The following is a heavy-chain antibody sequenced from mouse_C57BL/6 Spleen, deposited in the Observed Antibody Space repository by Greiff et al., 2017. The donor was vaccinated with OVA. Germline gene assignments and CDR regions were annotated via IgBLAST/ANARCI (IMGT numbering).Heavy chain of an antibody. CDR2: IDTEDGET. D-gene: IGHD1-1*01. J-gene: IGHJ3*01. CDR1: GFNIKDYY. CDR3: ARDITTVVATDAY. Sequence: VQLQQSGAELVKPGASVKLSCTASGFNIKDYYMHWVKQRTEQGLEWIGRIDTEDGETKYAPKIQGKATITADTSAYTAYLHLSNHTSEDTAVYCCARDITTVVATDAYWGQGTLVTVSA. V-gene: IGHV14-2*01.